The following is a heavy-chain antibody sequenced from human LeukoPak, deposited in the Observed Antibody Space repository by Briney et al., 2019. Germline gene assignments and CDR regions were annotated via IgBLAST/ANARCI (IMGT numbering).Heavy chain of an antibody. J-gene: IGHJ4*02. CDR1: GYTFTGYY. Sequence: GASVKVSCKASGYTFTGYYMHWVRQAPGQGLEWMGWINPNSGGTNYAQKFQGWVTMTRDTSISTAYMELSRLRSDDTAVYYCARSGPGYSSGWYDYWGQGTLVTVSS. V-gene: IGHV1-2*04. D-gene: IGHD6-19*01. CDR3: ARSGPGYSSGWYDY. CDR2: INPNSGGT.